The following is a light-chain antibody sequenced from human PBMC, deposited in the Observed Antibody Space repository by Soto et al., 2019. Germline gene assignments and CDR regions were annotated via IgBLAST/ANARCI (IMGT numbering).Light chain of an antibody. Sequence: EIVLTQSPGTLSLSPGERATLSCRASQSVSSSYLAWYQQKPGQAPRLLIYGASSRATGITDRFSGSGSGTDFTLNISRLEPEDFAGNYCQQYGCPITFGQGTRLEIK. CDR3: QQYGCPIT. V-gene: IGKV3-20*01. J-gene: IGKJ5*01. CDR1: QSVSSSY. CDR2: GAS.